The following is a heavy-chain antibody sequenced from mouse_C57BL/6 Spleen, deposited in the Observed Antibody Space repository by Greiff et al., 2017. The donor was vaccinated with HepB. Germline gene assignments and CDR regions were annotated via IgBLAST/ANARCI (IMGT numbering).Heavy chain of an antibody. J-gene: IGHJ4*01. CDR3: ARSEGLRGYAMDY. CDR1: GYTFTDYY. CDR2: IYPGSGNT. Sequence: QVQLQQSGAELVRPGASVKLSCKASGYTFTDYYINWVKQRPGQGLEWIARIYPGSGNTYYNEKFKGKATLTAEKSSSTAYMQLSSLTSEDSAVYFCARSEGLRGYAMDYWGQGTSVTVSS. D-gene: IGHD2-4*01. V-gene: IGHV1-76*01.